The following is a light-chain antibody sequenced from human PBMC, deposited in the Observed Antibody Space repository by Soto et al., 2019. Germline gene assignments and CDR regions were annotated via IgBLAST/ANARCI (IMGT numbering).Light chain of an antibody. V-gene: IGKV3-15*01. J-gene: IGKJ1*01. Sequence: EIGMTQSPATLSVSPGERATLSCRASQSVSSNLAWYQQKPGQAPRLLVYGASTRATGIPARFSGSGSGTEFTLTISSLHSEDFAVYYCQQYNNWPRTFGQGTEVEIK. CDR2: GAS. CDR3: QQYNNWPRT. CDR1: QSVSSN.